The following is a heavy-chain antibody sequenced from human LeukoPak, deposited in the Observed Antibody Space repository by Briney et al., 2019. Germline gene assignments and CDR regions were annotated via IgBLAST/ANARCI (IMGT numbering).Heavy chain of an antibody. CDR3: AKDMGIAARPPGWFDP. J-gene: IGHJ5*02. D-gene: IGHD6-6*01. Sequence: PGGSLRLSCAASGFTFSSYAMSWVRQAPGKGLEWVSAISGSGGSTYYADSVKGRFTISRDNSKNTLYLQMNSLRAEDTAVYYCAKDMGIAARPPGWFDPWGQGTLVTVSS. CDR1: GFTFSSYA. CDR2: ISGSGGST. V-gene: IGHV3-23*01.